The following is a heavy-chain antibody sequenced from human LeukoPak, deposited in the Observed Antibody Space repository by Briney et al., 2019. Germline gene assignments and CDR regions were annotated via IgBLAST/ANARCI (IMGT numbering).Heavy chain of an antibody. CDR2: IYHSGST. V-gene: IGHV4-38-2*01. D-gene: IGHD4-17*01. Sequence: SETLSLTCAVSGYSISSGYYWGWIRQPPGKGLEWIGSIYHSGSTYYNPSLKSRVTISVDTSKNQFSLKLSSVTAADTAVYYCARAGYGDYAYWYFDLWGRGTLVTVSS. CDR1: GYSISSGYY. CDR3: ARAGYGDYAYWYFDL. J-gene: IGHJ2*01.